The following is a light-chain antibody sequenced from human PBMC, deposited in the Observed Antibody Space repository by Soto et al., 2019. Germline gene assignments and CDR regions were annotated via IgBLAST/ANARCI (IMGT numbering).Light chain of an antibody. J-gene: IGKJ2*01. CDR3: QQYTNTNNPWM. Sequence: IQLTQSPSSLSASVGDRVTITCRAGQTISTWMAWYQQKPGKAPKLLVYDASTLQSGVASRFSGSGSWTEFTRIISGLQPDESATYYCQQYTNTNNPWMIGQGTKVDIK. CDR1: QTISTW. V-gene: IGKV1-5*01. CDR2: DAS.